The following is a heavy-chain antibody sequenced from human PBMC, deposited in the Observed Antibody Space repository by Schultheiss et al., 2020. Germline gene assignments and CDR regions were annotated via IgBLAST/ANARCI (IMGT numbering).Heavy chain of an antibody. CDR3: ARDRGREEVTGYYYGMDV. V-gene: IGHV4-39*07. D-gene: IGHD4-23*01. CDR1: GGSISSSSYY. CDR2: IYTSGST. J-gene: IGHJ6*02. Sequence: SETLSLTCTVSGGSISSSSYYWGWSRQPPGKGLEWIGRIYTSGSTNYNPSLKSRVTISVDTSKNQFSLKLSSVTAADTAVYYCARDRGREEVTGYYYGMDVWGQGTTGIVSS.